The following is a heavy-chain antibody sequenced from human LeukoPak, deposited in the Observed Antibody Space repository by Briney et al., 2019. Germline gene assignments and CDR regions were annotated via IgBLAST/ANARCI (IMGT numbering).Heavy chain of an antibody. V-gene: IGHV3-30*04. CDR2: ISYDGSNK. J-gene: IGHJ4*02. CDR3: ATQEWLGY. CDR1: GFTFSSYA. D-gene: IGHD3-3*01. Sequence: GGSLRLSCAASGFTFSSYAMHWVRQAPGKGLEWVAVISYDGSNKYYADSVKGRFTISRDNSKNTLYLQMNSLRAEDTAVYYCATQEWLGYWGQGTLVTVSS.